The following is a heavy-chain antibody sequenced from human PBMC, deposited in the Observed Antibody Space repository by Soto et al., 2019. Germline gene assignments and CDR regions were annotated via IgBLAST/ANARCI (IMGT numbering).Heavy chain of an antibody. Sequence: SGTLCLSCAVYGLSFSGYYWTWIRQPPGTGLEWIGEINRSGSTNYTASLKSRVTISVDTSKNQLSLKLTTVTAADTAVYYCARDKITGLFDYWGQGTLVT. CDR3: ARDKITGLFDY. CDR1: GLSFSGYY. D-gene: IGHD2-8*02. V-gene: IGHV4-34*01. J-gene: IGHJ4*02. CDR2: INRSGST.